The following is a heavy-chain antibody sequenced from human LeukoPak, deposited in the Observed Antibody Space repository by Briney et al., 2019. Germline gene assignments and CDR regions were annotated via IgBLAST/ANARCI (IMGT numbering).Heavy chain of an antibody. D-gene: IGHD5-24*01. V-gene: IGHV1-2*02. Sequence: ASVKVSCKASGYTFTGYYMHWVRQAPGQGLEWMGWINPNSGGTNYAQKFQGRVTMTRDTSISTAYMELSRLRSDDTAVYYCARRFFGKMAKMVFDSWGKGTLVTVSS. CDR2: INPNSGGT. J-gene: IGHJ4*02. CDR1: GYTFTGYY. CDR3: ARRFFGKMAKMVFDS.